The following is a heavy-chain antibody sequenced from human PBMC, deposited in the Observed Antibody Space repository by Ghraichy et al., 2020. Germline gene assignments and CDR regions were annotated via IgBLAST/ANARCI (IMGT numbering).Heavy chain of an antibody. J-gene: IGHJ4*02. D-gene: IGHD3-3*01. V-gene: IGHV6-1*01. CDR3: GRVSYESVPH. CDR2: TYYRSKWYY. Sequence: SQTLSLTCAISGDSVSSSSAAWNWIRQSPSRGLEWLGRTYYRSKWYYEYAISVRSRITINPDTSKNHFSLQLNSVTPEDTAVYYCGRVSYESVPHWGQGTLVTVSS. CDR1: GDSVSSSSAA.